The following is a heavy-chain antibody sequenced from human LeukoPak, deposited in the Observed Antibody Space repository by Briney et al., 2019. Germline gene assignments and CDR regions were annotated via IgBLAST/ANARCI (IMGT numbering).Heavy chain of an antibody. J-gene: IGHJ4*02. CDR3: ARDRSEIAAAGLFDY. D-gene: IGHD6-13*01. Sequence: ASVKVSCKASGGTISSYAISWVRQAPGQGLEWMGGIIPIFGTANYAQKFQGRVTITADKSTSTAYMELSSLRAEDTAVYYCARDRSEIAAAGLFDYWGQGTLVTVSS. CDR2: IIPIFGTA. V-gene: IGHV1-69*06. CDR1: GGTISSYA.